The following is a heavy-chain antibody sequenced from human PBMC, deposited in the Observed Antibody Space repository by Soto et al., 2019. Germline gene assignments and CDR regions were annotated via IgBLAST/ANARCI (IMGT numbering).Heavy chain of an antibody. CDR2: ISGSGGST. CDR1: GFTFSSYA. CDR3: AKDQVRTMVRGVIIPVDY. J-gene: IGHJ4*02. Sequence: GGSLRLSCAASGFTFSSYAMNWVRQAPGKGLEWVSAISGSGGSTYYADSVKGRFTISRDNSKNTLYLQMNSLRAEDTAVYYCAKDQVRTMVRGVIIPVDYWGQGTLVTVSS. D-gene: IGHD3-10*01. V-gene: IGHV3-23*01.